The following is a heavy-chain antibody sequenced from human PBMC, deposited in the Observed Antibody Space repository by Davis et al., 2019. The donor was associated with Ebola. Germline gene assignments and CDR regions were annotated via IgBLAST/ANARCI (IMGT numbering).Heavy chain of an antibody. CDR1: GFTFSSYW. D-gene: IGHD4/OR15-4a*01. V-gene: IGHV3-23*01. CDR3: AKAWGVITTSYYAMDV. Sequence: GESLKISCAASGFTFSSYWMHWVRQAPGKGLEWVSGISSGDGTTYYADSFKGRFTISRDNSKNTLFLQMNSLRAGDTAVYYCAKAWGVITTSYYAMDVWGQGTTVTVSS. J-gene: IGHJ6*02. CDR2: ISSGDGTT.